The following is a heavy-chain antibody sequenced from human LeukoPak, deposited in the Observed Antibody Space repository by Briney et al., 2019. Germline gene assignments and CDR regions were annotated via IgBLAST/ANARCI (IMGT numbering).Heavy chain of an antibody. CDR3: AKTGGRGDPFDY. J-gene: IGHJ4*02. Sequence: GGSLRLSCAASGFTFSSYTINWVRQAPGKGLEWVSSISSSGSYINYADLVKGRFTISRDNAENSLYLEMNSLRVEDTAVYYCAKTGGRGDPFDYWGQGTLVTVSS. CDR2: ISSSGSYI. CDR1: GFTFSSYT. V-gene: IGHV3-21*01. D-gene: IGHD2-21*02.